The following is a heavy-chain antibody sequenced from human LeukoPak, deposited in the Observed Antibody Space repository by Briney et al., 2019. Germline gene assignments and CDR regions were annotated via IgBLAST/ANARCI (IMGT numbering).Heavy chain of an antibody. V-gene: IGHV1-2*02. Sequence: ASVKVSCKASGYTFTGYYMHWVRQAPGQGLEWMGWINPNSGGTNYAQKFQGRVTMTRDTSISTAYMELSRLRSDDTAVYHCARGRTSSSWYDYWGQGTLVTVSS. CDR3: ARGRTSSSWYDY. CDR1: GYTFTGYY. CDR2: INPNSGGT. D-gene: IGHD6-13*01. J-gene: IGHJ4*02.